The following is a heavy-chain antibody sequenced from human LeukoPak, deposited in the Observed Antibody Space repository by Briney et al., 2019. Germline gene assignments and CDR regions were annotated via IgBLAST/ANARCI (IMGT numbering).Heavy chain of an antibody. CDR1: GGSITNYY. D-gene: IGHD2-15*01. CDR3: AREVVVAATWFDP. J-gene: IGHJ5*02. V-gene: IGHV4-59*01. CDR2: IYYTGST. Sequence: ESSETLSLTCTVSGGSITNYYWSWIRQPPGKGLEWIGYIYYTGSTNYNPSLKSRVTISIDTSNNQFSLKLSSVTAADTAVYYCAREVVVAATWFDPWGQGTLVTVSS.